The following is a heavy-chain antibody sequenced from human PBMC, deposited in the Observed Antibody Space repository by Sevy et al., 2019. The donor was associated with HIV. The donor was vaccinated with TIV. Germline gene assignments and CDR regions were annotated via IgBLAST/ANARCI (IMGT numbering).Heavy chain of an antibody. V-gene: IGHV5-51*01. CDR1: GYSFTSYW. CDR3: ARQDNSGSYDAFDI. D-gene: IGHD3-22*01. J-gene: IGHJ3*02. CDR2: IYPGDSDT. Sequence: GGSLRLSCKGSGYSFTSYWIGWVRQMPGKGLEWMGIIYPGDSDTRYSPSFQGQVTISADKSISTAYLQWSSLKASDTAIYYCARQDNSGSYDAFDIWGQGTMVTVSS.